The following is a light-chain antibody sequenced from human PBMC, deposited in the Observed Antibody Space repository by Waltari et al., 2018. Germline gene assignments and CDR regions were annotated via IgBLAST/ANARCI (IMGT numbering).Light chain of an antibody. J-gene: IGKJ4*01. CDR1: QSVSSIS. CDR3: QQYDGSAVT. CDR2: GIS. Sequence: CRASQSVSSISVAWYQQKPGQAPRLLIYGISSRATGFPDRFSGSGSGTDFTLTISRLEPEDFAVYHCQQYDGSAVTFGGGTKVEIK. V-gene: IGKV3-20*01.